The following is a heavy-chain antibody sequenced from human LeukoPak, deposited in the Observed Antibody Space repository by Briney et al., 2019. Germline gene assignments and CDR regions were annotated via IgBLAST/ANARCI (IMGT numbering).Heavy chain of an antibody. CDR1: GGSFSGYY. V-gene: IGHV4-34*01. CDR2: INHSGST. J-gene: IGHJ4*02. Sequence: SETLSLTCAVYGGSFSGYYWSWIRQPPGKGLEWIGEINHSGSTNYNSSLKSRVTISVDTSKNQFSLKLSSVTAADTAVYYCARAYSSSWYWMGYFDYWGQGTLVTVSS. CDR3: ARAYSSSWYWMGYFDY. D-gene: IGHD6-13*01.